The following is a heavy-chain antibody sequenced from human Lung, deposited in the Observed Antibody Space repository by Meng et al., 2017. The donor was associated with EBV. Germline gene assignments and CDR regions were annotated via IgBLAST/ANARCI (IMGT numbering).Heavy chain of an antibody. CDR2: IDPNTGNP. CDR1: GYTFTSYA. J-gene: IGHJ4*02. D-gene: IGHD1-26*01. V-gene: IGHV7-4-1*02. Sequence: QVRLVHSGFELKQPGASVKVSCRPSGYTFTSYAINWVRQSPGQGPDWMGWIDPNTGNPTYDQGFTGRFVFSLDTSVSTAYLQINSLRADDTAVYYCARGVVGATSGDYWGQGTLVTVSS. CDR3: ARGVVGATSGDY.